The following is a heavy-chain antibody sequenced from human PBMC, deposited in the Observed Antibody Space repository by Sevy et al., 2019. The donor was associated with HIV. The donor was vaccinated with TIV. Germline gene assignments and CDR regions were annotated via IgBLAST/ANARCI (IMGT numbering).Heavy chain of an antibody. D-gene: IGHD3-22*01. Sequence: SETLSLTCTVSGGSISSYYWSWIRQPAGKGLEWIGRIYTSGSTNHNPSLKSRVTMSVDTSKNQFSLKLSSVTAADTAVYYCARLGSYYDSSGYYSSAFDIWGQGTMVTVSS. CDR3: ARLGSYYDSSGYYSSAFDI. CDR2: IYTSGST. V-gene: IGHV4-4*07. J-gene: IGHJ3*02. CDR1: GGSISSYY.